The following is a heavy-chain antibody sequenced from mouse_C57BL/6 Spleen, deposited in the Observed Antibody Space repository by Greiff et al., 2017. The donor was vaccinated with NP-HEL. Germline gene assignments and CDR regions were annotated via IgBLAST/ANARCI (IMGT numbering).Heavy chain of an antibody. D-gene: IGHD4-1*02. V-gene: IGHV1-19*01. CDR2: INPYNGGT. Sequence: EVQLQQSGPVLVKPGASVKMSCKASGYTFTDYYMNWVKQSHGKSLEWIGVINPYNGGTSYNQKFKGKATLTVDKSSSTAYMELNSLTSEDSAVYYCAINWDQTWFADWGQGTLVTVSA. CDR1: GYTFTDYY. J-gene: IGHJ3*01. CDR3: AINWDQTWFAD.